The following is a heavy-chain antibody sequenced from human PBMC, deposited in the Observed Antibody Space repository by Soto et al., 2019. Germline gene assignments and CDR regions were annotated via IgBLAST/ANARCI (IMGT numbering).Heavy chain of an antibody. CDR1: GFSFSSYW. V-gene: IGHV3-74*01. Sequence: LSLSCAASGFSFSSYWMHWVRQVPGKGLVWVARMNEDGGTTDYADSVKGRFTISRDNAKNTLYLQMNSLRGEDTAVYYCASDLSGRADVWGQGTTVTVSS. CDR3: ASDLSGRADV. J-gene: IGHJ6*02. CDR2: MNEDGGTT. D-gene: IGHD3-10*01.